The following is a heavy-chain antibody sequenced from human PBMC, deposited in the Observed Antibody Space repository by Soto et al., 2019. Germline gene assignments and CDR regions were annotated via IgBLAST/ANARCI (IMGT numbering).Heavy chain of an antibody. J-gene: IGHJ4*02. Sequence: GGSLRLSCAASGFTFGSYGMHWVRQAPGKGLEWVAVISYDGSNKYYADSVKGRFTISRDNSKNTLYLQMNSLRAEDTAVYYCAKGYYYDSSGYLEDYWGQGTLVTVSS. CDR1: GFTFGSYG. CDR3: AKGYYYDSSGYLEDY. CDR2: ISYDGSNK. V-gene: IGHV3-30*18. D-gene: IGHD3-22*01.